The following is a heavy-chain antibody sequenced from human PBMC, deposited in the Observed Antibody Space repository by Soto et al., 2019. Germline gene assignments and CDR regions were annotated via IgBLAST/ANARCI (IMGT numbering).Heavy chain of an antibody. Sequence: EVQLVESGGGLVQPGRYLRLSCAASGFTFDDYAMNWVRQVQGKGLEWVSGINWNSGSIGYADSVKGRFAISRDNAKNSLHLQMNSLRAEDTAFYYCVKDESINWYSGHFRHWGQGTLDTVS. CDR2: INWNSGSI. V-gene: IGHV3-9*01. D-gene: IGHD6-13*01. CDR3: VKDESINWYSGHFRH. CDR1: GFTFDDYA. J-gene: IGHJ1*01.